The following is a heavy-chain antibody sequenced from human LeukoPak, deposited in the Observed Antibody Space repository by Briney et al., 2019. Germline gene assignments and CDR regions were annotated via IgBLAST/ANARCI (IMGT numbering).Heavy chain of an antibody. Sequence: PSETLSLTCNVSGGSVSSGGYYWSWIRQPPGKGLEWIGYIYYSGSTNYNPSLKSRVTISVDTSKNQFSLKLSSVTAADTAVYYCARKTAFDIWGQGTMVTVSS. J-gene: IGHJ3*02. V-gene: IGHV4-61*08. CDR1: GGSVSSGGYY. CDR2: IYYSGST. CDR3: ARKTAFDI.